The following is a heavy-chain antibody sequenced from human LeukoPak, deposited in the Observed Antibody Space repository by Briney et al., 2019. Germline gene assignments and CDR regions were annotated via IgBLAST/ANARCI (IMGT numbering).Heavy chain of an antibody. Sequence: LGESLKISCEGSGYTFVNYWIGWVRQMPGKGLEWMGIIYAGDSDTRYSPSFQGQVTISVDKSVNTAYLQFSRLKASDTAIYYCARAIDYDPFDFWGQGTLVTVSS. CDR2: IYAGDSDT. CDR3: ARAIDYDPFDF. D-gene: IGHD3-22*01. CDR1: GYTFVNYW. J-gene: IGHJ4*02. V-gene: IGHV5-51*01.